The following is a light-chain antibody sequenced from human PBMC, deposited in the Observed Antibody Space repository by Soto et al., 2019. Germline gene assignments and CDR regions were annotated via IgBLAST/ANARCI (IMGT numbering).Light chain of an antibody. J-gene: IGKJ1*01. CDR3: QQYIRYWT. V-gene: IGKV1D-16*01. CDR1: QGISSW. Sequence: DIQITQSPSSLSASVADRVTITCRASQGISSWLAWYQQKPGKAPKLLIYAASTLQSGVPSRFSGSGSGTEFTLTISSLQPDDFATYYCQQYIRYWTFGQGTKVDIK. CDR2: AAS.